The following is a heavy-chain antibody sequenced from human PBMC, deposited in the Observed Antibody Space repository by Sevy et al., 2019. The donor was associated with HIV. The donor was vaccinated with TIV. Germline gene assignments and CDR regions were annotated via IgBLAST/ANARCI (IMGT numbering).Heavy chain of an antibody. V-gene: IGHV3-30-3*01. J-gene: IGHJ3*02. CDR2: ISYDGSNK. CDR3: ARGGYSYAKTSDAFDI. Sequence: GGSLRLSCAASGFTFSSYAMHWVRQAPGKGLEWVAGISYDGSNKYYADSVKGRLTISRDNSKNTLYLQMNSLRAEDTAVYYCARGGYSYAKTSDAFDIWGQGTMVTVSS. D-gene: IGHD5-18*01. CDR1: GFTFSSYA.